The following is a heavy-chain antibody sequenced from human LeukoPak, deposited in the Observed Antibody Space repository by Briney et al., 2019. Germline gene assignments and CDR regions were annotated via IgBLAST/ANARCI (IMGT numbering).Heavy chain of an antibody. D-gene: IGHD6-6*01. V-gene: IGHV3-48*04. CDR1: RFTFSSYS. J-gene: IGHJ4*02. CDR2: ISSSSSTI. CDR3: ARGIAARGGDFDY. Sequence: GGSLRLSCAASRFTFSSYSMNWVRQAPGKGLEWVSYISSSSSTIYYADSVKGRFTISRDNAKNSLYLQMNSLRAEDTAVYYCARGIAARGGDFDYWGQGTLVTVSS.